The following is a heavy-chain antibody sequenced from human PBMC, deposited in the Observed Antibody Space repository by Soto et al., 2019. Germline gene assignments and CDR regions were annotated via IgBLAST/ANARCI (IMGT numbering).Heavy chain of an antibody. CDR3: ARMTRTIFGVVTSAEYFQH. D-gene: IGHD3-3*01. CDR1: GGSISSGGYY. V-gene: IGHV4-31*03. CDR2: IYYSGST. Sequence: QVQLQESGPGLVKPSQTLSLTCTVSGGSISSGGYYWSWIRQHPGKGLEWIGYIYYSGSTYYNPSLKSRVTISVDTSKNQFSLKLSSVTAADTAVYYCARMTRTIFGVVTSAEYFQHWGQGTLVTVSS. J-gene: IGHJ1*01.